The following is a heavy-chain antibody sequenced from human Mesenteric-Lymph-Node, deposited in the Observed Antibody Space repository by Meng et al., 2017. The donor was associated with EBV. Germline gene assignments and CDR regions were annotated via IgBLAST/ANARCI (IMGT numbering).Heavy chain of an antibody. D-gene: IGHD1-26*01. CDR2: INPNSGGT. J-gene: IGHJ4*02. V-gene: IGHV1-2*04. Sequence: QVQLVQSGAEVKKPGASVKVSCKASGYTFTDYYMHWVRPAPGQGLEWMERINPNSGGTNYAQNFQGSVTMTRDTSISTAYMELTRLTSDDTAVYFCARGDAGSDRNYFDYWGQGTLVTVSS. CDR1: GYTFTDYY. CDR3: ARGDAGSDRNYFDY.